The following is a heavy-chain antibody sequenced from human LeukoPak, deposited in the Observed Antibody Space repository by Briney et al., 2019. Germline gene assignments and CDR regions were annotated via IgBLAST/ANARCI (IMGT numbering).Heavy chain of an antibody. V-gene: IGHV5-51*01. CDR2: IYPGDSDT. CDR3: ARPSPLYGDYVAY. D-gene: IGHD4-17*01. J-gene: IGHJ4*02. CDR1: GYSFTSYW. Sequence: RGESLKISCKGSGYSFTSYWIGWVRQMPGKGLEWMGIIYPGDSDTRYSPSFQGQVTISADKSISTAYLQWSSLKASDTAMYYCARPSPLYGDYVAYWGQGTLVTVSS.